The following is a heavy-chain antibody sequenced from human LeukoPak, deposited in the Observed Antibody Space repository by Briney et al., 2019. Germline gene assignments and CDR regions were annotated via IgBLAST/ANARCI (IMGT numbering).Heavy chain of an antibody. CDR1: GFTFSSYA. CDR3: AREPPGIAAAGWVFDY. J-gene: IGHJ4*02. Sequence: PGGSLRLSCAASGFTFSSYAMSWVRQAPGKGLEWVSAISGSGGSTYYADSVKGRFTISRDNSKNTLYLQMNSLRAEDTAVYYCAREPPGIAAAGWVFDYWGQGTLVTVSS. CDR2: ISGSGGST. D-gene: IGHD6-13*01. V-gene: IGHV3-23*01.